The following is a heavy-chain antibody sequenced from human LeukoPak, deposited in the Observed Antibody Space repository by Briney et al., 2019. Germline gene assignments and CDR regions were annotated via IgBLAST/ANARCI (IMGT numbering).Heavy chain of an antibody. CDR3: ARTAYYDFWSGYLYYYYYYMDV. CDR2: IYTSGST. J-gene: IGHJ6*03. Sequence: PSETLSLTCTVSGGSISSYYWSWIRQPPGKGLEWIGYIYTSGSTNYNPSLKSRVTISVDTSKNQFSLKLSSVTAADTAVYYCARTAYYDFWSGYLYYYYYYMDVWGKGTTVTVSS. D-gene: IGHD3-3*01. CDR1: GGSISSYY. V-gene: IGHV4-4*09.